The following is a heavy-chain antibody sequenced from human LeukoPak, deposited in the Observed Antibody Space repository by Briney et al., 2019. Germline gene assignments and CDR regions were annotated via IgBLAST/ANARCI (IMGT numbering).Heavy chain of an antibody. D-gene: IGHD3-9*01. V-gene: IGHV4-59*11. CDR1: GDSISFHF. CDR3: ASSRPYYDILTGQSDDAFDI. J-gene: IGHJ3*02. CDR2: TYYGGST. Sequence: MTSETLSLTCSVSGDSISFHFWSWIRQPPGKGLEWIGHTYYGGSTNYNPSLKSRVTISVDTSKNQFSLKLSSVTAADTALYYCASSRPYYDILTGQSDDAFDIWGQGTVVSISS.